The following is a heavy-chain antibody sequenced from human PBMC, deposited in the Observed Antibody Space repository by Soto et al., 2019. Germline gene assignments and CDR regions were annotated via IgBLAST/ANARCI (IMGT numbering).Heavy chain of an antibody. CDR2: MYLSGFT. J-gene: IGHJ4*02. D-gene: IGHD3-3*01. Sequence: SETLSLTCAVSGGSISSGGYSWSWIRQPPGKGLEWIGYMYLSGFTYSNPSLKSRVTMSIDTSKNQFSLKLSSVTAADTAVYYCARGGLDDFWSGYLYHLDSWGLGTLVTVSS. CDR1: GGSISSGGYS. V-gene: IGHV4-30-2*05. CDR3: ARGGLDDFWSGYLYHLDS.